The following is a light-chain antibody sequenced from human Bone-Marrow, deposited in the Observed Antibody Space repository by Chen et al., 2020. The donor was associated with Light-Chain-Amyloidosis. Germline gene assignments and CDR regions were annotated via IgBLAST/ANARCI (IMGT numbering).Light chain of an antibody. CDR1: NIGSTR. Sequence: SYVLTQPSSVSGTPGQTAKIASGGNNIGSTRVHWYQQTPGQAPLLVVYDDSDRPSGIPERLSGSNSGNTATLTISRVEAGDEADYYCQVWDRSSDRPVFGGGTKLTVL. V-gene: IGLV3-21*02. CDR2: DDS. J-gene: IGLJ3*02. CDR3: QVWDRSSDRPV.